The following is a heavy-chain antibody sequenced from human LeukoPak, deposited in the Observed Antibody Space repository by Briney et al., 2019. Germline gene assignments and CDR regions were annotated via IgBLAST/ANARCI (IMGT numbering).Heavy chain of an antibody. J-gene: IGHJ4*02. D-gene: IGHD2-2*01. CDR3: ARGYCSSTSCPPPNY. Sequence: GWSLRLSCAASGFTFSSYAMHWVRQAPGKGLEGVAVISYDGSNKYYADSVKGRFTISRDNSKNTLYLQMNSLRAEDTAVYYCARGYCSSTSCPPPNYWGEGTLVTVSS. CDR1: GFTFSSYA. V-gene: IGHV3-30*04. CDR2: ISYDGSNK.